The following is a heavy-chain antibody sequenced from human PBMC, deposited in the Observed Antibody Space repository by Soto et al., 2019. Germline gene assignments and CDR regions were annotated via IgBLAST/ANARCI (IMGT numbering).Heavy chain of an antibody. V-gene: IGHV3-30*18. CDR1: GFTFSSYG. CDR3: AKDDVLLWFGESPYWFDP. Sequence: GGSLRLSCAASGFTFSSYGVHWVRQAPGKGLEWVAVISYDGSNKYYADSVKGRFTISRDNSKNTLYLQMNSLRAEDTAVYYCAKDDVLLWFGESPYWFDPWGQGTLVTVSS. J-gene: IGHJ5*02. CDR2: ISYDGSNK. D-gene: IGHD3-10*01.